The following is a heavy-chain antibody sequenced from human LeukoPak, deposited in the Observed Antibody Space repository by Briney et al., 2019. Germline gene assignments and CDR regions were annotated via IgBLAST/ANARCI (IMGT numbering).Heavy chain of an antibody. CDR2: INPNSGDT. D-gene: IGHD5-18*01. Sequence: ASVKVSCKASGYTFTAYYMHWVRQAPGQGLGWMGWINPNSGDTNYAQKFQGRVTMTRDTSIDTAYMDLSRLRSDDTALYYFAKEEGTSMVIDFWGQGTLVTVSS. CDR3: AKEEGTSMVIDF. CDR1: GYTFTAYY. J-gene: IGHJ4*02. V-gene: IGHV1-2*02.